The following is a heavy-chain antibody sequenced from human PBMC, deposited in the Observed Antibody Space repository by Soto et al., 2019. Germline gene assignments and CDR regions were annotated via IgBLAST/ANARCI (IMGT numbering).Heavy chain of an antibody. J-gene: IGHJ5*02. D-gene: IGHD3-3*01. CDR3: ARDKSTIFGVVMAPGWFDP. V-gene: IGHV4-34*01. CDR1: GGSFSGYY. Sequence: SETLSLTCAVYGGSFSGYYWSWIRQPPGKWLEWIGEINHSGSTNYNPSLKSRVTISVDTSKNQFSLKLSSVTAADTAVYYCARDKSTIFGVVMAPGWFDPWGQGTLVTVSS. CDR2: INHSGST.